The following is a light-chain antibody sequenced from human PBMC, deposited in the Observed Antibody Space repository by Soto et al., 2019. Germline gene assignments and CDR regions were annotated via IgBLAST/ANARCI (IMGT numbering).Light chain of an antibody. Sequence: EMVMTQSPATLSVSLLEGGSVACRASQSVSSNLAWYHQKPDQAPRLLNKGACTRATGIPARFSGSGSGTEFTLTSSSLQYEDFAVYYCQHYNNWPLFGRGTKVDI. J-gene: IGKJ1*01. V-gene: IGKV3-15*01. CDR3: QHYNNWPL. CDR2: GAC. CDR1: QSVSSN.